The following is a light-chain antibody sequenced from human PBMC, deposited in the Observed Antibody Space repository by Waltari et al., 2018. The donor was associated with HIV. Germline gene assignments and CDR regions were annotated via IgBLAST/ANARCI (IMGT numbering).Light chain of an antibody. Sequence: QSVLTQPPSVSAAPGQKVTISCSGSSSNIGNNYVTWYQQLPGTAPKLLIYDSKKRTSGIPDRFSGSKSGTSGTLAITGLQTGDEADYYCGTWDSSLSAWVFGGGTKLTVL. V-gene: IGLV1-51*01. CDR3: GTWDSSLSAWV. CDR2: DSK. J-gene: IGLJ3*02. CDR1: SSNIGNNY.